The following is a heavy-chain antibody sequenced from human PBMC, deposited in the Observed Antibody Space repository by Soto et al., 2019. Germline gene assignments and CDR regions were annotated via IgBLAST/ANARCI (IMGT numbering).Heavy chain of an antibody. V-gene: IGHV1-2*02. Sequence: ASVKVSCKASGYTFTGYYMHWVRQAPGQGLEWMGWINPNSGGTNYAQKFQGRVTMTRDTSISTAYMELSRLRSDDTAVYYCARDQLSVEKRFDPWGQGTLVTVSS. J-gene: IGHJ5*02. D-gene: IGHD3-16*02. CDR2: INPNSGGT. CDR3: ARDQLSVEKRFDP. CDR1: GYTFTGYY.